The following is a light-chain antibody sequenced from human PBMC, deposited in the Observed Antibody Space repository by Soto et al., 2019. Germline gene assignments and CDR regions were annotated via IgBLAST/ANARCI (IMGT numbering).Light chain of an antibody. Sequence: HSVLTQPASVSGSPGQSITISCTGTSSDVGSYSLVSWYQQHPGKAPKLMIWEVSQRPAGVSNRFSGSKSGNTASLTISGPPAEDEADYYGCSYAGSTIVFGSGSKV. CDR2: EVS. CDR3: CSYAGSTIV. CDR1: SSDVGSYSL. J-gene: IGLJ1*01. V-gene: IGLV2-23*02.